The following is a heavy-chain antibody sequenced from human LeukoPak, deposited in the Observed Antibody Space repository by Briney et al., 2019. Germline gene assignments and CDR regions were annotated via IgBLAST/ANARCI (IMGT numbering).Heavy chain of an antibody. D-gene: IGHD3-3*01. CDR3: AREASGYYHVFDS. Sequence: GGSLRLSCEASGFSLSTYFLRWIRQAPGKGLEWVSYITNSGRSTKYADAVKGRFTISRDNAKQSVYLEMTDLRAEDTAVYYCAREASGYYHVFDSWGQGTLVTVSS. J-gene: IGHJ4*02. V-gene: IGHV3-11*04. CDR2: ITNSGRST. CDR1: GFSLSTYF.